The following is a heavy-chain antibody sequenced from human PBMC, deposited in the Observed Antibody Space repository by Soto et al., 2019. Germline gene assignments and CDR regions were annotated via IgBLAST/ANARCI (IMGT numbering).Heavy chain of an antibody. CDR1: GGTFSSYA. CDR2: IIPIFGTA. Sequence: SVKVSCKASGGTFSSYAISWVRQAPGQGLEWMGGIIPIFGTANYAQRFQGRVTITADESTSTAYMELSSLRSEDTAVYYCARDDGIAVAGTRDNYYYYGMDVWGQGTTVTVSS. J-gene: IGHJ6*02. V-gene: IGHV1-69*13. CDR3: ARDDGIAVAGTRDNYYYYGMDV. D-gene: IGHD6-19*01.